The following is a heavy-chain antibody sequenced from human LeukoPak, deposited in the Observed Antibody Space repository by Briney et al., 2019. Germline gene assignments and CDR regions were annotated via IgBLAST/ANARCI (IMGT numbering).Heavy chain of an antibody. CDR1: GYTFTSYG. D-gene: IGHD6-13*01. CDR2: ISAYNGNT. Sequence: ASVKVSCKASGYTFTSYGIRWVRQAPGQGLEGMGWISAYNGNTNYAQKLQGGVTMTTDTSTSTDYMELRSLRSDDTAVYYCARGSSSWYVGDYWGQGTLLTVPS. CDR3: ARGSSSWYVGDY. V-gene: IGHV1-18*01. J-gene: IGHJ4*02.